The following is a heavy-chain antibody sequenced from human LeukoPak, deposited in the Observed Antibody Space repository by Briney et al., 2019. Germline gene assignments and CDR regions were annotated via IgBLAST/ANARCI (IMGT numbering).Heavy chain of an antibody. CDR3: ARAIAAAGSY. J-gene: IGHJ4*02. CDR1: GFTFSTYW. V-gene: IGHV3-7*01. CDR2: INQDGSKK. Sequence: GGSVRLSCAASGFTFSTYWMTWVRQAPGEGLEWVANINQDGSKKYYVASVKGRFTISRDNAKNSLYLQMNSLRAEDTAVYYCARAIAAAGSYWGQGTLVTVSS. D-gene: IGHD6-13*01.